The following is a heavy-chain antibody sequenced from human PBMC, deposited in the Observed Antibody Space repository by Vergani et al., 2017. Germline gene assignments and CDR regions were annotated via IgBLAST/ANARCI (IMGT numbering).Heavy chain of an antibody. CDR2: ISWNSGSI. Sequence: VQLVESGGGVVQPGRSLRLSCAASGFTFSSYAMHWVRQAPGKGLEWVSGISWNSGSIGYADSVKGRFTISRDNAKNSLYLQMNSLRAEDTALYYCAKDRGYDYYDSSGPFDYWGQGTLVTVSS. CDR3: AKDRGYDYYDSSGPFDY. D-gene: IGHD3-22*01. CDR1: GFTFSSYA. V-gene: IGHV3-9*01. J-gene: IGHJ4*02.